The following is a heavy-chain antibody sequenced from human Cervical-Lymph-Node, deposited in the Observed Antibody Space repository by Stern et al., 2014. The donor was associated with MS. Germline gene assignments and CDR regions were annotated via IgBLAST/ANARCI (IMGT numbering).Heavy chain of an antibody. Sequence: VQLVQSGAEVKKPGASVKVSCKASGYTFTSYYMHWVRQAPGQGLEWMGIINPRGGSTSYAQKFQGRVTMTRDTSTSTVYMELSSLRSEDTAVYYCARAGGRGADFDYWGQGTLVTVSS. CDR3: ARAGGRGADFDY. J-gene: IGHJ4*02. D-gene: IGHD1-26*01. CDR2: INPRGGST. V-gene: IGHV1-46*01. CDR1: GYTFTSYY.